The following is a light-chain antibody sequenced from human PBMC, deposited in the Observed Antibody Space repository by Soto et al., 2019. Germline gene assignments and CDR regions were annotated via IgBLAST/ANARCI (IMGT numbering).Light chain of an antibody. Sequence: EIVLTQSPGTLSLSPGERATLSCRASQSLSGNYLAWYQQKPGQAPRLLIFGVSSRATGIPDRFSGSGSGTDFTLTINRLEPEDFAVYYCHHYGSSPYTFGLGTKLE. V-gene: IGKV3-20*01. CDR1: QSLSGNY. J-gene: IGKJ2*01. CDR3: HHYGSSPYT. CDR2: GVS.